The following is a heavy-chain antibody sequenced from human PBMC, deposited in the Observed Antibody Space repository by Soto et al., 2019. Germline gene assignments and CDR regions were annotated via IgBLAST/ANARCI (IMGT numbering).Heavy chain of an antibody. J-gene: IGHJ6*02. CDR3: AREWIAGRHYYRYCIDV. CDR2: SIPTSASA. CDR1: GGTFSTYA. V-gene: IGHV1-69*13. D-gene: IGHD6-6*01. Sequence: SVKVSCNDSGGTFSTYASSWVRHAPAQGLEWMGGSIPTSASANYAQKFQGRVTITADESTSTAYMELSSLRSEDTAGYYCAREWIAGRHYYRYCIDVWGRGTTVPVSS.